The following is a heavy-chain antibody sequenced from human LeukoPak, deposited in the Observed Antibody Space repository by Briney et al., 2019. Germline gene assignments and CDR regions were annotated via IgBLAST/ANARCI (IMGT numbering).Heavy chain of an antibody. V-gene: IGHV6-1*01. CDR3: ARGATYYYDSSGYYRDPSSHFLFDY. J-gene: IGHJ4*02. D-gene: IGHD3-22*01. CDR2: TYYRSKWYN. CDR1: GDSVSSNSAA. Sequence: SQTLSLTCALSGDSVSSNSAAWNWIRQSPSRGLEWLGRTYYRSKWYNDYAVSVKSRITINPDTSKNQFSLQLNSVTPEDTAVYYCARGATYYYDSSGYYRDPSSHFLFDYWGQGTLVTVSS.